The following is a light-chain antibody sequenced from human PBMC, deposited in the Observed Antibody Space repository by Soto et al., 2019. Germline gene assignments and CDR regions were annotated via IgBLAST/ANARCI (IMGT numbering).Light chain of an antibody. J-gene: IGLJ1*01. CDR3: SSYTSSSTSYV. Sequence: QSVLTQPASVSGSPGQSIAISCTGTRSDVGAYNYVSWYQQHPGKAPKLMISEVTNRPSGVSDRFSGSKSGNTASLTISGLQAEDEADYYCSSYTSSSTSYVFGTGTKVTVL. CDR1: RSDVGAYNY. CDR2: EVT. V-gene: IGLV2-14*01.